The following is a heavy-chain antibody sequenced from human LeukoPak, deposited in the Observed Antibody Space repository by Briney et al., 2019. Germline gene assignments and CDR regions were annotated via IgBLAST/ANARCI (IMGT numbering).Heavy chain of an antibody. Sequence: GGSLRLSCAASGFTFSTYGMHWVRQAPGKGLEWVAFIRYDGSNKYYADSVKGRFTISRDDSKNTLYLLMSSLRAEDTAMYYCTKDRERYGSGSYPIDYWGLGTLVTVSS. CDR1: GFTFSTYG. D-gene: IGHD3-10*01. V-gene: IGHV3-30*02. CDR2: IRYDGSNK. J-gene: IGHJ4*02. CDR3: TKDRERYGSGSYPIDY.